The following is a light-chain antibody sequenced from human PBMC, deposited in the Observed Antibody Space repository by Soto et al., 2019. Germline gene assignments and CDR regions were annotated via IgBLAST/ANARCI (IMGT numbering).Light chain of an antibody. Sequence: QSVLTPPASVSGSPGQSITISCTGTSSDVGSYNLVSWYQQHPAKAPKLMIYEGSQRPSAVSNRFSGSQSGNAASLTISGLQAEDEADYYCCSYAGSGTYVFGSGTKLTVL. CDR3: CSYAGSGTYV. CDR1: SSDVGSYNL. CDR2: EGS. V-gene: IGLV2-23*01. J-gene: IGLJ1*01.